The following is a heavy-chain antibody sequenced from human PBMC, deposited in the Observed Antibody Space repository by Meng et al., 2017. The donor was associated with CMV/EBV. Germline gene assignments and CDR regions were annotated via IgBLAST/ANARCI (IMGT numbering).Heavy chain of an antibody. CDR1: GFTFSSYT. V-gene: IGHV3-30*04. D-gene: IGHD1-7*01. J-gene: IGHJ6*02. CDR2: ISYDGSNK. CDR3: ARELELQYYYGMDV. Sequence: GESLKISCAASGFTFSSYTMHWVRQAPGKGLEWVALISYDGSNKYYADSVKGRFTISRDNSKNTLYLQMNSLRAEDTAVDYCARELELQYYYGMDVWGQGTTVTVSS.